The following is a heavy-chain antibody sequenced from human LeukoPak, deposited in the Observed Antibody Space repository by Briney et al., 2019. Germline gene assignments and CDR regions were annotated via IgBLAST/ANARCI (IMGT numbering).Heavy chain of an antibody. Sequence: SGGSLRLSCAASGFTFSSYSMNWVRQAPGKGLEWVSSISSSSSYIYYADSVKGRFTISRDNAKNSLYLQMNSLRAEDTAVYYCARSYDMEGYSFDYWGQGTLVTVSS. CDR1: GFTFSSYS. J-gene: IGHJ4*02. V-gene: IGHV3-21*01. CDR3: ARSYDMEGYSFDY. D-gene: IGHD3-9*01. CDR2: ISSSSSYI.